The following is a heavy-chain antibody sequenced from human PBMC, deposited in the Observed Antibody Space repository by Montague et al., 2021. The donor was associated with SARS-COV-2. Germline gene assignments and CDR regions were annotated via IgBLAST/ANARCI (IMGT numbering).Heavy chain of an antibody. CDR1: GDSVSSNSAA. V-gene: IGHV6-1*01. J-gene: IGHJ4*02. Sequence: CAISGDSVSSNSAAWNWIRQSPSRGLEWLGRTYYRSKWYNDYAXXXKXXXTINPDTSKNQFSLQLNSVTAEDTAVYFCARELRRIIMIVDIRGFDYWGQGTLVTVS. CDR3: ARELRRIIMIVDIRGFDY. CDR2: TYYRSKWYN. D-gene: IGHD3-22*01.